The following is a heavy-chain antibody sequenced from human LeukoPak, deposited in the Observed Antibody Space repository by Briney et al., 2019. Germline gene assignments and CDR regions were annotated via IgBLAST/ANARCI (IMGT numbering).Heavy chain of an antibody. J-gene: IGHJ4*02. D-gene: IGHD3-16*01. V-gene: IGHV4-39*01. CDR2: IYYSGNT. Sequence: SETPSLTCTVSGGSISSSSYCWGWIRQPPGKGLEWIGSIYYSGNTYYNPSLRSRATISIDTSKNQFSLKLSSVTAADTAVYYCARLLVSSLYYFDYWGQGTLVTVSS. CDR3: ARLLVSSLYYFDY. CDR1: GGSISSSSYC.